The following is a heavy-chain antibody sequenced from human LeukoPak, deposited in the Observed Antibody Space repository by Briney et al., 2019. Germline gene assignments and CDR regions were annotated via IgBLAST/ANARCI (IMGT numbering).Heavy chain of an antibody. V-gene: IGHV3-64D*06. J-gene: IGHJ4*02. Sequence: GGSLRLSCSASGFTFSSYAMHWVRQAPGKGLEYVSAISSNGGSTYYADSVKGRFTISRDNSKNTLYLQMSSLRAEDTAVYYCRANYVMPFDYWGQGTLVTVSS. CDR1: GFTFSSYA. CDR3: RANYVMPFDY. CDR2: ISSNGGST. D-gene: IGHD3-10*02.